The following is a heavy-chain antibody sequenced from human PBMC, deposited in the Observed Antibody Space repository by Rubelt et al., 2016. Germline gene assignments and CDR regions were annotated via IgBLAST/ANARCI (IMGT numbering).Heavy chain of an antibody. CDR1: GFPFSTYA. CDR2: ISTSGGST. Sequence: GRSLRLSCAASGFPFSTYAMSWVRQAPGKGLEWVSAISTSGGSTYYADSVKGRFTISRDNSKNTLYLQMNSLRAEDTALYYCAKNSRRELPVDPWGQGTLVTVSS. V-gene: IGHV3-23*01. CDR3: AKNSRRELPVDP. D-gene: IGHD1-7*01. J-gene: IGHJ5*02.